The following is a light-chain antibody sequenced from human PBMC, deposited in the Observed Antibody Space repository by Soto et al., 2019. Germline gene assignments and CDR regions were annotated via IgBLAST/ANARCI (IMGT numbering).Light chain of an antibody. CDR2: GAS. CDR1: QSVNSD. CDR3: QQRAKWPST. Sequence: EIVLTQSPATLSVSPGNRATLSCRASQSVNSDLAWYQQKPGQAPRLLIYGASTRATGTPTRFSGSGSGTEFTLTISSLQSEDFAVYYCQQRAKWPSTFGPGTKVE. V-gene: IGKV3-15*01. J-gene: IGKJ2*02.